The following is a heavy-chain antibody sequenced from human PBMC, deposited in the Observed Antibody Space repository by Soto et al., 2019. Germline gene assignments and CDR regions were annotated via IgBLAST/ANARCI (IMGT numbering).Heavy chain of an antibody. CDR3: AKDRRGGGHSAFYFDF. V-gene: IGHV3-23*01. CDR2: ISATGGGT. CDR1: GFKFSNYA. J-gene: IGHJ4*02. D-gene: IGHD3-10*01. Sequence: PGGSLRLSCAASGFKFSNYAMSWVRQAPGKGLDWVSLISATGGGTYYADSVKGRFTISSDNSHNTLYLQVHSLTAEDTAVYYCAKDRRGGGHSAFYFDFWGQGAQVTVSS.